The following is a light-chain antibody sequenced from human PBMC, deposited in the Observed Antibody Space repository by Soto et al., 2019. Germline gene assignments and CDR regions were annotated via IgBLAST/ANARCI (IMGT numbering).Light chain of an antibody. Sequence: DIQMTQSPSSLSASVGDRLTITCRASQGINTYLNWYQQKPGKAPKLLIYAASTLQSGVPSRFSGSGSETDFTPTNSSLQPEDFATYSCQQNYSATWTFGQGTKVEIK. J-gene: IGKJ1*01. CDR1: QGINTY. CDR2: AAS. V-gene: IGKV1-39*01. CDR3: QQNYSATWT.